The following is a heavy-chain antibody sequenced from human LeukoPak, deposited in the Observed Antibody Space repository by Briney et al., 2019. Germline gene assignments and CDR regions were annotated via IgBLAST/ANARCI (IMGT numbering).Heavy chain of an antibody. Sequence: GGSLRLSCTTSGFIFSDYGMHWVRQAPGKGLEWVSAISGSGGSTYYADSVKGRFTISRDNSKNTLYLQMNSLRAEDTAVYYCARGNGDWGQGTLVTVSS. V-gene: IGHV3-23*01. CDR1: GFIFSDYG. J-gene: IGHJ4*02. CDR3: ARGNGD. D-gene: IGHD2-8*01. CDR2: ISGSGGST.